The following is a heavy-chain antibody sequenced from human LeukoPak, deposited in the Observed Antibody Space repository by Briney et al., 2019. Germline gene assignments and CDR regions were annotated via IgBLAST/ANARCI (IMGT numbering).Heavy chain of an antibody. D-gene: IGHD6-19*01. J-gene: IGHJ2*01. CDR2: IYTSGST. CDR1: GGSISSYY. CDR3: AREESSGWYGIWYFDL. Sequence: SETLSLTCTVSGGSISSYYWSWIRQPAGKGLEWIGRIYTSGSTNYNPSLKSRVTMSVDTSKNQFSLKLSSVTAADTAVYYCAREESSGWYGIWYFDLWGRGTLVTVSS. V-gene: IGHV4-4*07.